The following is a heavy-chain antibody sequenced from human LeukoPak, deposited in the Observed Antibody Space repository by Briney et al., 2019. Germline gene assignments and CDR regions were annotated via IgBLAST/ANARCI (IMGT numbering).Heavy chain of an antibody. V-gene: IGHV3-23*01. D-gene: IGHD3-10*01. J-gene: IGHJ3*02. CDR2: ISGSGGST. CDR3: AKGQTMVRGVIIKGDAFDI. Sequence: GGSLRLSCAASGFSFSNYAMSWVRQAPGKGLEWISTISGSGGSTYYADSVKGRFTISRDNSKNTLYLQMNSLRAEDTAVYYCAKGQTMVRGVIIKGDAFDIWGQGTMVTVSS. CDR1: GFSFSNYA.